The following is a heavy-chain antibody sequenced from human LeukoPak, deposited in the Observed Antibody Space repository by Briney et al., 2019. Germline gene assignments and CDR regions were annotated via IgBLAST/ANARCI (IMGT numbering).Heavy chain of an antibody. CDR1: GFTFSSYW. CDR3: AKDRICSGGTCYWDF. J-gene: IGHJ4*02. CDR2: ISGSGSST. D-gene: IGHD2-15*01. Sequence: PGGSLRLSCAASGFTFSSYWMHWVRQAPGKGLEWVSGISGSGSSTNYADSVKGRFTISRDNSKNTLYLQMNSLRAEDTAVYYCAKDRICSGGTCYWDFWGQGTLVTVST. V-gene: IGHV3-23*01.